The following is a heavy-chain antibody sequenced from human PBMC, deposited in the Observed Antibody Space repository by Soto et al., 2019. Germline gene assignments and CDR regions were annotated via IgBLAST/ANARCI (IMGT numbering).Heavy chain of an antibody. CDR3: AREIRRSSSWYGDYYYGMDV. Sequence: PGGSLRLSCAASGLTFSGYGMPWVRQAQGKGLEWVAVIWYDGSNKYYADSVKGRFTISRDNSKNTLYLQMNSLRAEDTAVYYCAREIRRSSSWYGDYYYGMDVWGQGTTVTVSS. J-gene: IGHJ6*02. CDR2: IWYDGSNK. CDR1: GLTFSGYG. D-gene: IGHD6-13*01. V-gene: IGHV3-33*01.